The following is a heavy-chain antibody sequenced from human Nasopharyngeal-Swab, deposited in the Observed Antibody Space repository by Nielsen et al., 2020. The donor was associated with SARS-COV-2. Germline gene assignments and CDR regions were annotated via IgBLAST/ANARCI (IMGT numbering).Heavy chain of an antibody. V-gene: IGHV3-21*01. D-gene: IGHD6-13*01. CDR2: ISSSSSYI. Sequence: GGSLRLSCAASGFTFSSYSMNWVRQAPGKGLEWVSSISSSSSYIYYVDSVKGRFTISRDNAKNSLYLQMNSLRAEDTAVYYCAGTAAGLRYNWFDPWGQGTLVTVSS. CDR3: AGTAAGLRYNWFDP. J-gene: IGHJ5*02. CDR1: GFTFSSYS.